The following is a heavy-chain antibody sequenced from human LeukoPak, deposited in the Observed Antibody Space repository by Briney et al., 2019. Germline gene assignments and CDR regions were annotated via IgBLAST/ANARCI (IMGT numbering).Heavy chain of an antibody. CDR3: ARVYDTRSSSAPFDY. CDR1: GGSISSYY. Sequence: SETLSLTCTVSGGSISSYYGSWIRQPPGKGLEWIGYIYYSRSTNYNPSLKSRVTISVDTSKNQFSLKLSSVTAADTAVYYCARVYDTRSSSAPFDYWGQGPLVTVSS. V-gene: IGHV4-59*01. D-gene: IGHD6-6*01. CDR2: IYYSRST. J-gene: IGHJ4*02.